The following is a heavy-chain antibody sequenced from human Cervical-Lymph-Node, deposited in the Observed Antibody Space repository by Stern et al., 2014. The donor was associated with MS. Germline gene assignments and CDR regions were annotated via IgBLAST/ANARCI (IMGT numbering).Heavy chain of an antibody. V-gene: IGHV1-69*01. Sequence: QVQLVESGAEVKKPGSSVKVSCKASGGTFSGLAINWVRQATGQGLEWMGGIIPILATPNYSQRFRDRVTITADASTSTVYMEMGSLRPDDTAVCCATPATVTVGIMDVWGQGTTVTVSS. J-gene: IGHJ6*02. CDR1: GGTFSGLA. CDR3: ATPATVTVGIMDV. CDR2: IIPILATP. D-gene: IGHD4-17*01.